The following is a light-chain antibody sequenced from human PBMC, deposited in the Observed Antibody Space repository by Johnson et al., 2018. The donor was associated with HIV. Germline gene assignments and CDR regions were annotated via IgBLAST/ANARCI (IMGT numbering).Light chain of an antibody. CDR1: SSNIGNNY. CDR2: ENN. J-gene: IGLJ1*01. V-gene: IGLV1-51*02. CDR3: GTWDSSLSVEF. Sequence: QSVLTQPPSVSAAPGQKVTISCSGSSSNIGNNYVSWYQQLPGTAPKLLIYENNKRPSGIPDRFSGSKSGTSATLGITGLQTGDEADYYCGTWDSSLSVEFFGTGTKVTVL.